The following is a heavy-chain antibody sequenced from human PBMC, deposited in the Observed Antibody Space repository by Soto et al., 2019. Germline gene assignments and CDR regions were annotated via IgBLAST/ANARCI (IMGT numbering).Heavy chain of an antibody. D-gene: IGHD1-26*01. Sequence: QVQLVQSGTVVQRRGSSVKVSCQASGGTFSSHGMAWVRQAPGQGLEWMGGIIPTFGTPTYAPKFQGRVTITADKSTNTAYMELSSLRSEDTFVSYCASERSAQYFDFWGQGTLITVSS. CDR2: IIPTFGTP. J-gene: IGHJ4*02. CDR3: ASERSAQYFDF. V-gene: IGHV1-69*06. CDR1: GGTFSSHG.